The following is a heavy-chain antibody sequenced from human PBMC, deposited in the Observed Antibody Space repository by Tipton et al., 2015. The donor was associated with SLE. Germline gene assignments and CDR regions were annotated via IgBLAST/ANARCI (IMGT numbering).Heavy chain of an antibody. CDR2: INHSGST. Sequence: TLSLTCAVYGGSFSGYCWSWIRQPPGKGLEWIGEINHSGSTNYNPSLKSRVTISVDTSKNHFSLKLSSLTAADTAVYYCARGKRKSYFDYWGQGTLVTVSS. CDR3: ARGKRKSYFDY. V-gene: IGHV4-34*01. CDR1: GGSFSGYC. J-gene: IGHJ4*02.